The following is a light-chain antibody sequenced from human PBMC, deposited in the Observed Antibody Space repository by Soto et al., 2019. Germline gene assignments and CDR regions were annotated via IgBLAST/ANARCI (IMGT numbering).Light chain of an antibody. Sequence: EIVLTQSPATLSXXPXXXXXLXXMASQSVSNNYLAWYQQKPGQAPRLLIYGASSRATGIPVRFSGSGSGTDFTLTISRLETEDFALYYCQQYSNSPLTFGGGTKVDIK. CDR3: QQYSNSPLT. V-gene: IGKV3-20*01. J-gene: IGKJ4*01. CDR2: GAS. CDR1: QSVSNNY.